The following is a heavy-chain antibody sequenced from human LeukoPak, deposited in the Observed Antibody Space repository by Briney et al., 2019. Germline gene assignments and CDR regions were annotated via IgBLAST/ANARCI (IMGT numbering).Heavy chain of an antibody. CDR3: AKAKSSTVTTSFDY. J-gene: IGHJ4*02. Sequence: PLGSLRLSCAASGFTFSNYAMSWVRQALGAGLEWVSTISGSGGSTYYADSVKGRFTISRDNSKNTLYLQMNRLRASDTAVYYTAKAKSSTVTTSFDYWGQGTLVTVSS. V-gene: IGHV3-23*01. CDR1: GFTFSNYA. CDR2: ISGSGGST. D-gene: IGHD4-17*01.